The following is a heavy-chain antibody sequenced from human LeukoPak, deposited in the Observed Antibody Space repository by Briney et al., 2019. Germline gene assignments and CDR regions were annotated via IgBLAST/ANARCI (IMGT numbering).Heavy chain of an antibody. D-gene: IGHD2-2*01. CDR3: VRLVVPRPGYELFDY. V-gene: IGHV4-59*01. CDR1: GGSISSYY. Sequence: SETLSLTCTVSGGSISSYYWSWIRQPPGKGLEWIGYIYYSGSTNYNPSLKSRVTISVDTSKNQFSLKLSSVTAADTAVYYCVRLVVPRPGYELFDYWGQGTLVTVSS. CDR2: IYYSGST. J-gene: IGHJ4*02.